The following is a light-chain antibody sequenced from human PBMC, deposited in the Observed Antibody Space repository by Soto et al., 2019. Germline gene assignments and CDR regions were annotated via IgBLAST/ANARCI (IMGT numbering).Light chain of an antibody. J-gene: IGKJ5*01. Sequence: ESVLTQSPGTLPLSPGERATLSCRASQSVSSSYLAWYQQKPGQAPRLXIYGASTRETGIPDRFSGSGSGTEFTLTISRLEPEDSAVYFCQQYTGPTTTFGQGTRLEI. CDR3: QQYTGPTTT. CDR1: QSVSSSY. CDR2: GAS. V-gene: IGKV3-20*01.